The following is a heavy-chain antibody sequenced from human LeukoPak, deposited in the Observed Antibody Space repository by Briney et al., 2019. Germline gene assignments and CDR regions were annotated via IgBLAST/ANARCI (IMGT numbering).Heavy chain of an antibody. D-gene: IGHD6-6*01. CDR1: GGSFSGYY. V-gene: IGHV4-34*01. J-gene: IGHJ4*02. Sequence: SETLSLTCAVYGGSFSGYYWSWIRQPPGKGLEWIGEIYHSGSTNYNPSLKSRVTISVDKSKNQFSLKLSSVTAADTAVYYCARDFRSTADYWGQGTLVTVSS. CDR3: ARDFRSTADY. CDR2: IYHSGST.